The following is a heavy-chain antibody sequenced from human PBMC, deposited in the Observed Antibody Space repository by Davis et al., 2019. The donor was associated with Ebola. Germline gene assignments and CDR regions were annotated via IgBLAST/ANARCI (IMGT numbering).Heavy chain of an antibody. D-gene: IGHD1-26*01. V-gene: IGHV3-23*01. CDR3: AKMRTSGSYYIVGYFDY. J-gene: IGHJ4*02. CDR1: GFTFSSYG. CDR2: ISGSGGST. Sequence: GESLKISCAASGFTFSSYGMHWVRQAPGKGLEWVSAISGSGGSTYYADSVKGRFTISRDNSKNTLYLQMNSLRAEDTTVYYCAKMRTSGSYYIVGYFDYWGQGTLVTVSS.